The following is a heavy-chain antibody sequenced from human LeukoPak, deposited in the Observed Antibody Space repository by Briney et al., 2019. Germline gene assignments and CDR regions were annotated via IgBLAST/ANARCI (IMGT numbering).Heavy chain of an antibody. J-gene: IGHJ4*02. CDR1: GGSISSSSYY. V-gene: IGHV4-39*07. Sequence: SEILSLTCTVSGGSISSSSYYWGWIRQPPGKGLEWIGRIYYSGSTYYNPPLKSRVTISVDTSKNQFSLNLSSVTAADTAVYYCARITYYYDSSGYYYVPFDYWGQGTLVTVSS. CDR2: IYYSGST. D-gene: IGHD3-22*01. CDR3: ARITYYYDSSGYYYVPFDY.